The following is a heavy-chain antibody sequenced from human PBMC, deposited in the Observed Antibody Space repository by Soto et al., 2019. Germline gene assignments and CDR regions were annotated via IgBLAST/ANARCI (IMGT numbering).Heavy chain of an antibody. CDR3: AREGRFGAFFDY. V-gene: IGHV3-30*03. CDR2: ISPNGGNK. J-gene: IGHJ4*02. D-gene: IGHD3-16*01. CDR1: GFAFGNFG. Sequence: QVPLVESGGGVVQPGRSLRLSCAASGFAFGNFGMHWFRQAPGQGLEWVALISPNGGNKDYGASVKGRFTISRDNDQNTVFLQMNSLRADDTALYFCAREGRFGAFFDYWGQGTLVTVSS.